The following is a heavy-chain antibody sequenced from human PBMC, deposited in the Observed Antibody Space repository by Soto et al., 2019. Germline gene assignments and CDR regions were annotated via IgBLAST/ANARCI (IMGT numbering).Heavy chain of an antibody. CDR1: GFTFSSYG. Sequence: QVHLVESGGGVVQPGRSLRLSCTASGFTFSSYGMSWVRQAPGKGLEWMTIISYDGSLKHYADSVKGRFTVSRDNSKNTLYLQMNSLRADDTAVYYCAKEIKPVSSPWDFDYWGQGTLVTVSS. J-gene: IGHJ4*02. CDR2: ISYDGSLK. CDR3: AKEIKPVSSPWDFDY. V-gene: IGHV3-30*18. D-gene: IGHD1-26*01.